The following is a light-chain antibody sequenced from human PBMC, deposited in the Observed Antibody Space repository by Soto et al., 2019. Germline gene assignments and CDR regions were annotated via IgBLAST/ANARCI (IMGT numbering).Light chain of an antibody. CDR1: SSDIGGYNY. V-gene: IGLV2-8*01. CDR3: SSYAGSNNYVV. J-gene: IGLJ2*01. CDR2: EVS. Sequence: QSALTQPPSASGSPGQSVTISCTETSSDIGGYNYVSWYQQHPGKAPKLMIYEVSNRPSGVPDRFSGSKSGNTASLTVSGLQAEDEADYYCSSYAGSNNYVVFGGGTKLTVL.